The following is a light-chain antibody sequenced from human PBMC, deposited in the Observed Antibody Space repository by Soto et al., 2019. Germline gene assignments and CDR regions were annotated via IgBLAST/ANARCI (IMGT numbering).Light chain of an antibody. Sequence: QSVLTQPASVSGSPGQSITISCTGTSSEIESYNLVSWYQQHPGKAPKLMIYEVTKRPSGVSNRFSGSQSGNTASLTISGLQAEDEADYYCCSYASSKTYVFGTGTKVTVL. J-gene: IGLJ1*01. V-gene: IGLV2-23*02. CDR3: CSYASSKTYV. CDR1: SSEIESYNL. CDR2: EVT.